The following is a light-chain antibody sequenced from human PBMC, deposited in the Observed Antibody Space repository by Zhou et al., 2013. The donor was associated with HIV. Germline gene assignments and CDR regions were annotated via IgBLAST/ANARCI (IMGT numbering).Light chain of an antibody. V-gene: IGKV1-27*01. Sequence: DIQMTQSPSSLSASVGDRVTITCRASQDISNYLAWYQQKPGKVPKLLIYAASTLQSGVPSRLSGSGAGTNFTLTISSLQPEDVATYYCQRYNNDPWTFGQGTKVEIK. CDR2: AAS. CDR3: QRYNNDPWT. CDR1: QDISNY. J-gene: IGKJ1*01.